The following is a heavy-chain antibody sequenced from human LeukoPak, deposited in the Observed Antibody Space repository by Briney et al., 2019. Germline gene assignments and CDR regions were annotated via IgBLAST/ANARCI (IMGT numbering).Heavy chain of an antibody. CDR2: ISSSGSAK. V-gene: IGHV3-11*01. CDR3: ARDNPQQLVRS. Sequence: GGSLRLSCAASGFTFSDYYMSWIRQAPGKGLEWISDISSSGSAKYYADSVKGRFTISRDNAKNSLYLQMNSLRAEDTAVYYCARDNPQQLVRSWGQGTLVTVSS. J-gene: IGHJ4*02. CDR1: GFTFSDYY. D-gene: IGHD6-13*01.